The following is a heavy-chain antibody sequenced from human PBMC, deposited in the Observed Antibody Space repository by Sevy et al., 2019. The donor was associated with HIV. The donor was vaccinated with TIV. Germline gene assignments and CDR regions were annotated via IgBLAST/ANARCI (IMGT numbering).Heavy chain of an antibody. CDR2: IIPIYETP. V-gene: IGHV1-69*13. CDR3: ARGVRGVSGYYYYMDV. Sequence: SVKVSCKASGGTFSTAAFSWVRQAPGQGLEWMGGIIPIYETPNYAQRFQGRVTITAEESTSTSYMELGSLRSDDTGVYYCARGVRGVSGYYYYMDVWGQGTTVTVSS. J-gene: IGHJ6*03. CDR1: GGTFSTAA. D-gene: IGHD3-10*01.